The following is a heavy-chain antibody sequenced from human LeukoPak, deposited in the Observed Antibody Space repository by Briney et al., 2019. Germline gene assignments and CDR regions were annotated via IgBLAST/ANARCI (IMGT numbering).Heavy chain of an antibody. J-gene: IGHJ6*03. CDR3: AREYVGNYLYYYYYYMDV. D-gene: IGHD3-10*01. CDR2: INPNSGGT. CDR1: GYTFTGYY. V-gene: IGHV1-2*02. Sequence: HRASVKVSCKASGYTFTGYYMHWVRQAPGQGLEWMGWINPNSGGTNYAQKFQGRVTMTRDTSISTAYMELSRLRSDDTAVYYCAREYVGNYLYYYYYYMDVWGKGTTVTVSS.